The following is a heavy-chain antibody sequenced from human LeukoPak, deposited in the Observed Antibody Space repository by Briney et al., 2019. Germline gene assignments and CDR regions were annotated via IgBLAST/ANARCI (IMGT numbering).Heavy chain of an antibody. J-gene: IGHJ6*03. V-gene: IGHV3-21*03. CDR3: AKSRNFYYYFMEV. CDR1: GFTFSSYS. Sequence: GGSLRLSCAASGFTFSSYSMNWVRQAPGKGLEWVSSISSSSSYIYYADSVKGRFTISRDNAKNSLYLQMNSLRAEDTALYYCAKSRNFYYYFMEVSGRGTKVTISS. CDR2: ISSSSSYI.